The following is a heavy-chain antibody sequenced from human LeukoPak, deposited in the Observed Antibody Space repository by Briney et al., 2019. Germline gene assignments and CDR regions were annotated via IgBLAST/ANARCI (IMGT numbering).Heavy chain of an antibody. J-gene: IGHJ6*03. V-gene: IGHV3-21*03. CDR3: AKSRNFYYYFMEV. CDR1: GFTFSSYS. Sequence: GGSLRLSCAASGFTFSSYSMNWVRQAPGKGLEWVSSISSSSSYIYYADSVKGRFTISRDNAKNSLYLQMNSLRAEDTALYYCAKSRNFYYYFMEVSGRGTKVTISS. CDR2: ISSSSSYI.